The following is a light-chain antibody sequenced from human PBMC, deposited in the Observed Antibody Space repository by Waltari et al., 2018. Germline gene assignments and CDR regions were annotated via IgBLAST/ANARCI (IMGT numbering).Light chain of an antibody. J-gene: IGLJ3*02. CDR3: SSYADSDNLV. V-gene: IGLV2-8*01. CDR1: SSDVGGYNP. Sequence: HSALTQPPSASGSPGQSVTISCTGTSSDVGGYNPVSWYQQHPGKAPKLMIYEVTKRSSGVPDRFSGSKSGNTASLTVSGLQADDEADYYCSSYADSDNLVFGGGTKLTVL. CDR2: EVT.